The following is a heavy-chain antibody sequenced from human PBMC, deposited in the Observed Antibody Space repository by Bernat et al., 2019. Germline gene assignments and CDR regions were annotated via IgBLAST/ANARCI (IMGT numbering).Heavy chain of an antibody. CDR1: GFTFSSYA. D-gene: IGHD6-13*01. CDR2: ISYDGSNK. CDR3: ARIGTGRPFDP. J-gene: IGHJ5*02. Sequence: QVQLVESGGGVVQPGRSLRLSCAASGFTFSSYAMHWVRQAPGKGLEWVAVISYDGSNKYYADSVKGRFTIYRDNSTHTLYLKMNSLRAEDTAAYYCARIGTGRPFDPWGQGTLVTVSS. V-gene: IGHV3-30-3*01.